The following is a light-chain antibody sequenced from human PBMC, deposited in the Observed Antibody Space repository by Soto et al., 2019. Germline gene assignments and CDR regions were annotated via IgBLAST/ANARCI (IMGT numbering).Light chain of an antibody. Sequence: DIQLTQSPSSLSASVGDRVTITCRASQSISTYLNWYQQSPGEAPNLLIYAASSLESGVPSRFSGSGSGTDFTLTISSLQPDDFATYYCQQSYSTPLTFGGGTKVEIK. CDR3: QQSYSTPLT. V-gene: IGKV1-39*01. CDR2: AAS. J-gene: IGKJ4*01. CDR1: QSISTY.